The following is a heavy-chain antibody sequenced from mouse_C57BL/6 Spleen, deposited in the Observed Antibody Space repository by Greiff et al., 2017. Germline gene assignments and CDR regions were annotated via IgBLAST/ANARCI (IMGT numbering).Heavy chain of an antibody. CDR1: GYTFTSYW. CDR3: ARGSVITTVVAPFGY. V-gene: IGHV1-72*01. Sequence: QVQLQQPGAELVKPGASVKLSCKASGYTFTSYWMHWVKQRPGRGLEWIGRIDPNSGGTKYNEKFKSKATLTVDKPSSTAYLQLSSLTSEDSAVYYCARGSVITTVVAPFGYWGQGTTLTVSS. CDR2: IDPNSGGT. J-gene: IGHJ2*01. D-gene: IGHD1-1*01.